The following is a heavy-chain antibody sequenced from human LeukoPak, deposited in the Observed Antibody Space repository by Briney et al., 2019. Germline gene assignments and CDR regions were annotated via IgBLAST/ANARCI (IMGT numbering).Heavy chain of an antibody. Sequence: ASVKVSCKASGGTFSSYAISWVRPAPGQGLEWMGGIIPIFGTANYAQKFQGRVTITADESTSTAYMELSSLRSEDTAVYYCARDTSSSYGSGSDYWGQGTLVTVSS. D-gene: IGHD3-10*01. CDR1: GGTFSSYA. J-gene: IGHJ4*02. V-gene: IGHV1-69*01. CDR3: ARDTSSSYGSGSDY. CDR2: IIPIFGTA.